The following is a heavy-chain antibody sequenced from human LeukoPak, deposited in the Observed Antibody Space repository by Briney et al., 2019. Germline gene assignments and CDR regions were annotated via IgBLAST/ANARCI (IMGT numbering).Heavy chain of an antibody. D-gene: IGHD6-13*01. CDR2: IYYSGST. Sequence: SETLSLTCTVSGGSISSYYWSWIRQPPGKGLEWIGYIYYSGSTNYNPSLKSRVTISVDTSKNQFSLKLSSVTAADTAVYYCARLAAAAGRYLQHWGQGTLVTVSS. CDR1: GGSISSYY. CDR3: ARLAAAAGRYLQH. J-gene: IGHJ1*01. V-gene: IGHV4-59*08.